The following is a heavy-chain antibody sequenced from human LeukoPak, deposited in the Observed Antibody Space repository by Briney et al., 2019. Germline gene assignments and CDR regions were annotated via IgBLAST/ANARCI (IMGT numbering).Heavy chain of an antibody. D-gene: IGHD3-22*01. V-gene: IGHV3-21*01. CDR2: ISSSSSYI. CDR3: ARDSFNYYDSSGYFTRQFDY. CDR1: GFTFSSYS. J-gene: IGHJ4*02. Sequence: PGGSLRLSCAASGFTFSSYSMNWVRQAPGKGLEWVSSISSSSSYIYYADSVKGRFTISRGNAKNSLYLQMNSLRAEDTAVYYCARDSFNYYDSSGYFTRQFDYWGQGTLVTVSS.